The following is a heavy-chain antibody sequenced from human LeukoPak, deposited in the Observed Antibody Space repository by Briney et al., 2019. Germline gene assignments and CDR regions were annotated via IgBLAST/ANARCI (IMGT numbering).Heavy chain of an antibody. CDR1: GGSFSGYY. J-gene: IGHJ4*02. D-gene: IGHD6-13*01. CDR2: INHSGST. V-gene: IGHV4-34*01. Sequence: PSETLSLTCAVYGGSFSGYYWSWIRQPPGKGLEWIGEINHSGSTNYNPSLKSRVTISVDTSKNQFSLKLSSVTAADTAVYYCARARRDPGIAADYWGQGTLVTVSS. CDR3: ARARRDPGIAADY.